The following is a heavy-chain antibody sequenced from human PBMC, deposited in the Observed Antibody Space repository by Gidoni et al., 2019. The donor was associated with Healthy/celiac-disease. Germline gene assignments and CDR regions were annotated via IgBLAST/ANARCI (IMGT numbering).Heavy chain of an antibody. D-gene: IGHD3-9*01. CDR1: GFTFDAYT. CDR3: AKDIGLTYYDILTGYDYYYYGMDV. CDR2: ISWDGGST. J-gene: IGHJ6*02. V-gene: IGHV3-43*01. Sequence: EVQLVESGGVVVQPGGSLRLSCAASGFTFDAYTMHWVRQAPGTGLDWVSLISWDGGSTYYADSVKGRFTISRDNSKNSLYLQMNSLRTEDTALYYCAKDIGLTYYDILTGYDYYYYGMDVWGQGTTVTVSS.